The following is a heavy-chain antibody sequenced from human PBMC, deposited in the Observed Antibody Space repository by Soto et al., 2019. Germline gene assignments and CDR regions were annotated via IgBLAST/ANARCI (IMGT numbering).Heavy chain of an antibody. CDR3: AKDISLRGWVYLVVEY. V-gene: IGHV3-9*01. CDR1: GFTFDVYA. D-gene: IGHD6-13*01. Sequence: EVQLVESGGVWVQPGRSLRLSCAASGFTFDVYAMHWVRQAPGKGLEWVSGINYNSGSVGYADSVKGRFTISRDNAKNSLHLQMNSLRAEDTAVYYCAKDISLRGWVYLVVEYWGQGTLVTVSP. J-gene: IGHJ4*02. CDR2: INYNSGSV.